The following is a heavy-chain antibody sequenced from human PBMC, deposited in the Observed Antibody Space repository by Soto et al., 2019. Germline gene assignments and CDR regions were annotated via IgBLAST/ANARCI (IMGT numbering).Heavy chain of an antibody. CDR2: INHSGST. D-gene: IGHD4-17*01. Sequence: SETLSLTCAVYGGSFSGYYWSWIRQPPGKGLEWIGEINHSGSTNYNPSLKSRVTISVDTSKSQFSLKLSSVTAADTPVYYCARGIGDYVEIYYYYYMDVSGKGTTVTVSS. J-gene: IGHJ6*03. CDR3: ARGIGDYVEIYYYYYMDV. CDR1: GGSFSGYY. V-gene: IGHV4-34*01.